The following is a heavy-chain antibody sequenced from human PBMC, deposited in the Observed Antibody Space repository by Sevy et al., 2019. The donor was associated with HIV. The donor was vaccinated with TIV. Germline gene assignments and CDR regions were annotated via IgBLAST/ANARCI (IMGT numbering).Heavy chain of an antibody. CDR1: GFNFSSYV. Sequence: GGSLRLSCAASGFNFSSYVMTWVRQAPGKGLEWVSTISGSGGSTYYADSVKGRFTISRDNSKKMLDLQMNSLRAEDTAVYYCEAIATAGRDYWGQGTLVTVSS. J-gene: IGHJ4*02. CDR3: EAIATAGRDY. D-gene: IGHD6-13*01. V-gene: IGHV3-23*01. CDR2: ISGSGGST.